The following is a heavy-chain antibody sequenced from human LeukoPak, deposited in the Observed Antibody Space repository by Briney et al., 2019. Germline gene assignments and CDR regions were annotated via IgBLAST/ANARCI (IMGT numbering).Heavy chain of an antibody. CDR3: ASLKNYYDSSGNLVTDAFDI. J-gene: IGHJ3*02. V-gene: IGHV1-69*05. Sequence: SVKVSRKASGGTYSSYAISWVRQAPGQGLEWMGGIIPIFGTANYAQKLQGRVTMTTDTSTSTAYMELRSLRSDDTAVYYCASLKNYYDSSGNLVTDAFDIWGQGTMVTVSS. CDR1: GGTYSSYA. D-gene: IGHD3-22*01. CDR2: IIPIFGTA.